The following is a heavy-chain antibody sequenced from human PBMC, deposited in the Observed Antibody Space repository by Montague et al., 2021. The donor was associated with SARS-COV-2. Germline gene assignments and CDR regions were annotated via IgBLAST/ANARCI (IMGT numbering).Heavy chain of an antibody. CDR1: GFTFSDYE. CDR3: SREGYSVSPSGSYYYYYGIDV. J-gene: IGHJ6*02. CDR2: ISSSGSVI. V-gene: IGHV3-48*03. Sequence: SLRLSCAASGFTFSDYEMKWVRQPPGKGLEWVASISSSGSVIYYAASVKGRFTISRDNAKNLLYLLMNSLRAEDTAIYHCSREGYSVSPSGSYYYYYGIDVWSQGTTVTV. D-gene: IGHD5/OR15-5a*01.